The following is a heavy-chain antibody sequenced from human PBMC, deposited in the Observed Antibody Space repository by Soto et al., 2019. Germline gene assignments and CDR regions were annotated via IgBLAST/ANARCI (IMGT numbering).Heavy chain of an antibody. CDR3: ARHAHLRTWSYFSDY. V-gene: IGHV4-59*08. D-gene: IGHD2-21*01. J-gene: IGHJ4*01. CDR2: IYYSGNT. Sequence: WRRILQPTGKGLECIGSIYYSGNTNYNPSLQSRVTISVDTSKNQFSLKLSSVTAADTAVYYCARHAHLRTWSYFSDYRGHRTPVIVS.